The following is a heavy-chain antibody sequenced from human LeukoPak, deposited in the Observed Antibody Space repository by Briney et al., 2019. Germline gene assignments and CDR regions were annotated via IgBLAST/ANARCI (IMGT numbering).Heavy chain of an antibody. CDR3: ARHGLLRSFNYYYMDV. CDR2: IYYSGST. D-gene: IGHD1-26*01. J-gene: IGHJ6*03. Sequence: PSETLSLTCTVSGGSIGSYYWSWIRQPPGKGLEWIGYIYYSGSTNYNPSLKSRVTISVDTSKNQFSLKLSSVTAADTAVYYCARHGLLRSFNYYYMDVWGKGTTVTVSS. CDR1: GGSIGSYY. V-gene: IGHV4-59*08.